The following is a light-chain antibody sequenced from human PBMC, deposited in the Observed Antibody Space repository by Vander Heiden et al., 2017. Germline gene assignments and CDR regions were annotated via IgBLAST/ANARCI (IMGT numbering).Light chain of an antibody. V-gene: IGLV4-69*01. CDR3: HNGNICITV. J-gene: IGLJ3*02. CDR1: SGHRNLD. Sequence: QLVLPQSPSAAASLGSSIKLTCTLSSGHRNLDREWHEEQPEKGASDLMKLKSDGSHSEGDGITDGFSGSSSGAERYLTITSLQDEDEADYYWHNGNICITVFGGGTKLTVL. CDR2: LKSDGSH.